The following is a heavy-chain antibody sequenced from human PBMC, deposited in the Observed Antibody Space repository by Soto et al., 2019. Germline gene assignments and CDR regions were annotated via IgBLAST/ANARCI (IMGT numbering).Heavy chain of an antibody. CDR2: ISGSGGST. CDR1: GFTFSSYA. V-gene: IGHV3-23*01. D-gene: IGHD3-10*01. J-gene: IGHJ5*02. CDR3: AKDRSTYYLVPPFDP. Sequence: EVQLLESGGGLVQPGGSLRLSCAASGFTFSSYAMSWVRQAPGKGLEWVSAISGSGGSTYYADSVKGRFTISRDNSENTPNLQMNSLRAEDTDVYYCAKDRSTYYLVPPFDPWGQGTLVTVSS.